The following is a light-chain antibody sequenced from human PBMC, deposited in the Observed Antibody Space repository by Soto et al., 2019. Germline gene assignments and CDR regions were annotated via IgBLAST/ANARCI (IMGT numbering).Light chain of an antibody. CDR1: PSVSSN. CDR2: GAS. Sequence: EIVMKQSPATLSVSPGERATLSCRASPSVSSNLAWYQQKPGQAPRLRIYGASTRATSIPATFSGSGSWTEFTLTISSLQSEDFEVYYGHHYYNWPYTFGQGTNLEIK. J-gene: IGKJ2*01. V-gene: IGKV3-15*01. CDR3: HHYYNWPYT.